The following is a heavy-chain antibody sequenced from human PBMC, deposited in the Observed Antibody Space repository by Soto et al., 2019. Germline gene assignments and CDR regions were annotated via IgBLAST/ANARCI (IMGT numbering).Heavy chain of an antibody. V-gene: IGHV4-30-2*01. CDR2: TYHNGSP. D-gene: IGHD1-1*01. CDR1: GGSITSGGFA. Sequence: QLQLQESGSGLVKPSQTLSLTCTVSGGSITSGGFAWNWIRQPPGKGLEWIGNTYHNGSPYYNPSLRSRVTIPVEGSKNQCSLTLHSVTAADTAVYCCARSTPTSGRTVHIWGQGTVVNVS. J-gene: IGHJ3*02. CDR3: ARSTPTSGRTVHI.